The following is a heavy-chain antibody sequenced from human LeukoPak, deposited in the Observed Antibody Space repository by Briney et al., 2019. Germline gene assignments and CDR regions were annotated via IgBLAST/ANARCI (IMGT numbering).Heavy chain of an antibody. CDR3: ARDRDSDGGYYYYMDV. D-gene: IGHD4-23*01. CDR1: GGSISSYY. Sequence: SETLSLTCTVSGGSISSYYWSWIRQPPGKGLEWIGYIYDSGSINYNPSLKSRVTIPVDTSKNQFSLKLSSVTAADTAVYYCARDRDSDGGYYYYMDVWGKGTTVTVSS. V-gene: IGHV4-59*01. CDR2: IYDSGSI. J-gene: IGHJ6*03.